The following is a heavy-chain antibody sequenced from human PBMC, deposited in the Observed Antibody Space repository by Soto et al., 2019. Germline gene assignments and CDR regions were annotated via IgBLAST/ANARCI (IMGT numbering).Heavy chain of an antibody. CDR3: AALTIRGVDY. CDR1: VGSFSGYD. CDR2: INHSGST. D-gene: IGHD3-10*01. J-gene: IGHJ4*02. V-gene: IGHV4-34*01. Sequence: SETLSLTGAGYVGSFSGYDVSWIRQPPGKGVEWIGEINHSGSTNYNPSLKSRVTISVDTSKNQFSLKLSSVTAADTAVYYCAALTIRGVDYWGQGTLVTVSS.